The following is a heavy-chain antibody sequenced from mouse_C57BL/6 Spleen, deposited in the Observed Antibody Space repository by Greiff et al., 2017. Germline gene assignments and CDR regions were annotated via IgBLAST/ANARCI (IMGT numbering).Heavy chain of an antibody. D-gene: IGHD2-13*01. V-gene: IGHV1-59*01. CDR2: IDPSDSYT. CDR1: GYTFTSYW. J-gene: IGHJ2*01. Sequence: QVQLQQPGAELVRPGTSVKLSCKASGYTFTSYWMHWVKQRPGQGLEWIGVIDPSDSYTNYNQKFKGKATLTVDTSSSTAYMQLSSLTSEDSAVYYGARSVSDHQGPFDYWGQGTTLTVSS. CDR3: ARSVSDHQGPFDY.